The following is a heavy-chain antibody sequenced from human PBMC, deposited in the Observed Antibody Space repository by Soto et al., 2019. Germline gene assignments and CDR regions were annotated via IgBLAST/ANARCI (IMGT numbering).Heavy chain of an antibody. Sequence: PSETLSLTCSVSDDSINSDKYYWGWIRQPPGKGLEWIGSIYYRGNAYYNPSLQTRVPISLDKSKSQFSLKLNSVTAADSAVYFCARLEGLATISYYFDFWGPGALVTVSS. CDR1: DDSINSDKYY. D-gene: IGHD3-9*01. J-gene: IGHJ4*02. CDR3: ARLEGLATISYYFDF. V-gene: IGHV4-39*01. CDR2: IYYRGNA.